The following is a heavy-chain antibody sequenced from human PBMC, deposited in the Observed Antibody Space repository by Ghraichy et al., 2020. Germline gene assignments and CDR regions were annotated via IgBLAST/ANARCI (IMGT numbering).Heavy chain of an antibody. CDR1: GGSISSGGYY. D-gene: IGHD2-15*01. CDR2: IYYSGST. V-gene: IGHV4-31*03. CDR3: ARWGGDIVVVVAASDRGFDP. Sequence: SETLSLTCTVSGGSISSGGYYWSWIRQHPGKGLEWIGFIYYSGSTYYNPSLKSRVTISVDTSKNQFSLNLSSVTAADTAVYYCARWGGDIVVVVAASDRGFDPWGQGTLVTVSS. J-gene: IGHJ5*02.